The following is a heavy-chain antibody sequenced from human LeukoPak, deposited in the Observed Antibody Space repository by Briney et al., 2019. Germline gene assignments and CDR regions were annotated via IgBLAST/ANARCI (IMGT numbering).Heavy chain of an antibody. D-gene: IGHD3-10*01. J-gene: IGHJ4*02. CDR3: ARSGGGGDYFDY. CDR1: GFTFTSYW. V-gene: IGHV3-7*04. Sequence: PGGSLRLSCAASGFTFTSYWMNWVRQAPGKGLEWVANIKQDGSDKYYVDSVKGRFTIFRDNAKNSLYLQMNSLRAEDTALYYCARSGGGGDYFDYWGQGTLVTVSS. CDR2: IKQDGSDK.